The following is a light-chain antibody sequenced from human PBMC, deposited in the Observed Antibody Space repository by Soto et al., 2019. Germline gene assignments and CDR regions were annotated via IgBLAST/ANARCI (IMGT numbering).Light chain of an antibody. J-gene: IGLJ2*01. CDR2: DVS. V-gene: IGLV2-14*01. CDR3: SSYTSSSNVV. CDR1: SSDVGGYNY. Sequence: QSALTQPASVSGSPGQSITISCTGTSSDVGGYNYVSWYQQHPGKAPKLMIYDVSNRPSGVSNRFSGSKSGNTASLTISGLQAEDEADYYCSSYTSSSNVVFGGGPKLTVL.